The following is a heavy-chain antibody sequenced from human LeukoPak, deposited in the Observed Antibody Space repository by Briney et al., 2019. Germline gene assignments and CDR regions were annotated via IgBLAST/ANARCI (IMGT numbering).Heavy chain of an antibody. CDR3: ASRYCSGGSCYFDY. CDR2: VHPSEGT. D-gene: IGHD2-15*01. Sequence: SETLSLTCAVSGGSVSHSNWWTWVRQSPGKGLEWIGEVHPSEGTNYNPSLKSRVTISLDKSKNQFSLELSSVTAADTAVYYCASRYCSGGSCYFDYWGQGTLVTVSS. CDR1: GGSVSHSNW. V-gene: IGHV4-4*02. J-gene: IGHJ4*02.